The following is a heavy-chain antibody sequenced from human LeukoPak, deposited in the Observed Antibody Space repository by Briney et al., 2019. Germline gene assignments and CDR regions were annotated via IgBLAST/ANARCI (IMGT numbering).Heavy chain of an antibody. D-gene: IGHD3-22*01. Sequence: GGSLRLSCAASGFTFSSYAMSWVRQAPGKGLEWVSAISGSGGSTYYADSVKGRFTISRDNSKNTLYLQMNSLRAEDTAVYYCAKGGYDSSGYYPDYWRQGTLVTVSS. J-gene: IGHJ4*02. CDR3: AKGGYDSSGYYPDY. V-gene: IGHV3-23*01. CDR2: ISGSGGST. CDR1: GFTFSSYA.